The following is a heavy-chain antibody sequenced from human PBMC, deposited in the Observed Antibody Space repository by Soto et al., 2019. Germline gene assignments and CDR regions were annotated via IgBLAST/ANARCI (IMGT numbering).Heavy chain of an antibody. CDR1: GGCISSDDYY. CDR2: IYYSGST. J-gene: IGHJ4*02. Sequence: PSETLSLTCTVSGGCISSDDYYWSWIRQPPGKGLEWIGYIYYSGSTYSNPSFKSRLTISVDTSRNQFSLNLSSVTAADTATYFCARAARRDRRPGTVTRYYFDYWGQGTLVTV. D-gene: IGHD3-10*01. CDR3: ARAARRDRRPGTVTRYYFDY. V-gene: IGHV4-30-4*01.